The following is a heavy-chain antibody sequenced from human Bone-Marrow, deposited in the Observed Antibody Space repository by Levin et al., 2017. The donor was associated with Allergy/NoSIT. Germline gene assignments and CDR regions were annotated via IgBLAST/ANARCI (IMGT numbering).Heavy chain of an antibody. CDR2: ISYDGSNQ. V-gene: IGHV3-30-3*01. D-gene: IGHD2-15*01. Sequence: LSLTCAASGFTFPNYAIHWVRQAPGKGLEWVAVISYDGSNQYYADSVKGRFTISRDSSKSTVYLQMNSLRAEDTAVYSCARDYCSGGDCYSIQGYWGQGTLVTVSS. CDR3: ARDYCSGGDCYSIQGY. CDR1: GFTFPNYA. J-gene: IGHJ4*02.